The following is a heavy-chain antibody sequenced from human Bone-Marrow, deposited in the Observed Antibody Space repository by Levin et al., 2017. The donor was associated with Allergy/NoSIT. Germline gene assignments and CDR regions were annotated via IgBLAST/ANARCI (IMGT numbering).Heavy chain of an antibody. CDR1: GYTFTSYD. CDR2: MNPNSGNT. D-gene: IGHD2-2*01. CDR3: ARQDIVVVPAATGWFDP. V-gene: IGHV1-8*01. Sequence: ASVKVSCKASGYTFTSYDINWVRQATGQGLEWMGWMNPNSGNTGYAQKFQGRVTMTRNTSISTAYMELSSLRSEDTAVYYCARQDIVVVPAATGWFDPWGQGTLVTVSS. J-gene: IGHJ5*02.